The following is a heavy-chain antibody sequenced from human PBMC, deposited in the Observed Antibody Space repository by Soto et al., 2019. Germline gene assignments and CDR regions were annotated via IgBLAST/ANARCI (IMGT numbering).Heavy chain of an antibody. V-gene: IGHV5-51*01. J-gene: IGHJ3*02. CDR1: GYSFTSYW. CDR2: IYPDDSDA. D-gene: IGHD1-26*01. Sequence: PGESLKISCKGSGYSFTSYWIAWVRQMPGKGLEWMGNIYPDDSDARYSPSFQGRVTISVDKSISTIYLHWSSLKDSDTAMYYCARHSHGASYYWAFDIWGQGTMVTVSS. CDR3: ARHSHGASYYWAFDI.